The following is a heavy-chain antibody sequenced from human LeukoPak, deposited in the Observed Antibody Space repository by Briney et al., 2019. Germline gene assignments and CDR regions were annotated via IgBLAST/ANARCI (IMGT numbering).Heavy chain of an antibody. V-gene: IGHV4-34*12. Sequence: PSETLSLTCAVYGESFSGYSWSWFRQPPGKGLEWIGEVIHGGSSNYNPSLKSRVTISVDTSKKQFSLKLGSVTAADTAVYYCARHVGFITMVRGVINNNWFDPWGQGTLVTVSS. CDR2: VIHGGSS. CDR1: GESFSGYS. J-gene: IGHJ5*02. D-gene: IGHD3-10*01. CDR3: ARHVGFITMVRGVINNNWFDP.